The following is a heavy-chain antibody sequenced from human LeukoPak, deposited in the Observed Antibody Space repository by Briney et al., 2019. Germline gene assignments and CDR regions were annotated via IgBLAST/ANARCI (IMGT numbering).Heavy chain of an antibody. V-gene: IGHV1-2*02. CDR3: ARGSTYYYDSSGYYY. CDR2: INPNSGGT. CDR1: GYTFTGYY. Sequence: ASVKVSCKASGYTFTGYYMHWVRQAPGQGLEWMGWINPNSGGTNYAQKFQGRVTMTRDTSISTAYMELRSLRSDDTAVYYCARGSTYYYDSSGYYYWGQGTLVTVSS. D-gene: IGHD3-22*01. J-gene: IGHJ4*02.